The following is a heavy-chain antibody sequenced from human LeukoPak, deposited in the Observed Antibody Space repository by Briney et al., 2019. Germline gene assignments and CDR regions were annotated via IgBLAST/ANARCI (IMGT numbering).Heavy chain of an antibody. CDR3: AKGNSVTPDD. D-gene: IGHD4-17*01. V-gene: IGHV3-53*01. Sequence: GGSLRLSCAASGFSVSSNFMEWVRQAPGQGLEWVSVMFSDGSPFYADSVKGRFTISRDYSKNTVHLQMNSLRPEDTAVYYCAKGNSVTPDDWGQGTLVTVSS. CDR2: MFSDGSP. CDR1: GFSVSSNF. J-gene: IGHJ4*02.